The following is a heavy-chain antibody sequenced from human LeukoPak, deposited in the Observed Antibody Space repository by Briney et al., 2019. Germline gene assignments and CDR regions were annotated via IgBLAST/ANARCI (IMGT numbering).Heavy chain of an antibody. D-gene: IGHD1-26*01. CDR2: IWYGGSNK. CDR3: AKDRRRVGGATGDNYMDV. CDR1: GVTFSSYG. Sequence: GGSLRLSCAESGVTFSSYGMHWVRQAPGKGLEWVAFIWYGGSNKYYADSVKGRFTISRDNSKNTLYLQMNSLRAEDTAVNYCAKDRRRVGGATGDNYMDVWGKGDTVTISS. V-gene: IGHV3-30*02. J-gene: IGHJ6*03.